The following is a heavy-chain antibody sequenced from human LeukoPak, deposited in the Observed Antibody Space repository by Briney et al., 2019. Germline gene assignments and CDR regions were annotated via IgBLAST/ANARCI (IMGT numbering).Heavy chain of an antibody. Sequence: ASVKVSCKASGYTFTGYYMHWVRQAPGQGLEWMGWINPNSGGTNYAQKFQGRVTMTRDTSISTAYMELSRLRSDDTAVYYCAREAYYDFWSGPYYYYYMDVWGKGTTDTVSS. CDR2: INPNSGGT. D-gene: IGHD3-3*01. CDR3: AREAYYDFWSGPYYYYYMDV. V-gene: IGHV1-2*02. J-gene: IGHJ6*03. CDR1: GYTFTGYY.